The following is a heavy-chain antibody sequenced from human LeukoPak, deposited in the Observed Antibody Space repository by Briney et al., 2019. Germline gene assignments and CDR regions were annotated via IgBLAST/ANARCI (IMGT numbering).Heavy chain of an antibody. J-gene: IGHJ6*04. CDR1: GLTVSTNY. CDR3: AELGITMIGGV. Sequence: GGSLRLSCAASGLTVSTNYRSWVRQAPGKGLEWVSVIDSGGGTDYADSVKGRFTISRDNAKNSLYLQMNSLRAEDTAVYYCAELGITMIGGVWGKGTTVTISS. D-gene: IGHD3-10*02. CDR2: IDSGGGT. V-gene: IGHV3-66*01.